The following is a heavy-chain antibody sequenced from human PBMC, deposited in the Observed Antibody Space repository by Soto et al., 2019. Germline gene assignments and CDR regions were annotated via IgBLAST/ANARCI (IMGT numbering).Heavy chain of an antibody. D-gene: IGHD3-22*01. CDR2: INPNSGNT. V-gene: IGHV1-2*02. Sequence: ASVKVSCKASGYTFTGYYMHWVRQAPGQGLEWMGWINPNSGNTKYSQKFQGRVTITRDTSASTAYMELSSLRSEDTAVYYCAGPLSGESGYSYYYYGMDVRGQGTTVTVSS. CDR1: GYTFTGYY. CDR3: AGPLSGESGYSYYYYGMDV. J-gene: IGHJ6*02.